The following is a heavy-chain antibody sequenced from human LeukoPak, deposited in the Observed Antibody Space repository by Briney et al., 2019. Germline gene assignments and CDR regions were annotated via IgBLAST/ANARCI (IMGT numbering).Heavy chain of an antibody. CDR1: GGSISSSSYY. Sequence: SETLSLTCTVSGGSISSSSYYWGWIRQPPEKGLEWIGNIYYSGSTYYNPSLKSRVTILVDTSKNQFSLKLSSVTAADTAVYYCAMLPQGYCSSTSCSSWGQGTLVTVSS. V-gene: IGHV4-39*07. CDR3: AMLPQGYCSSTSCSS. J-gene: IGHJ4*02. CDR2: IYYSGST. D-gene: IGHD2-2*01.